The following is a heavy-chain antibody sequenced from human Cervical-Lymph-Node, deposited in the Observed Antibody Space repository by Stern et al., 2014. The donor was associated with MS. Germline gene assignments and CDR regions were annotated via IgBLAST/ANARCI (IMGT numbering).Heavy chain of an antibody. CDR3: ATTRWDLFTWNWFDP. J-gene: IGHJ5*02. V-gene: IGHV4-61*02. D-gene: IGHD1-26*01. CDR2: IHDSGGH. CDR1: GGSISSSGYY. Sequence: MQLVESGPGLVKPSQTLSLTCTVSGGSISSSGYYWSWIRQPADKGLEWIGRIHDSGGHYYNPSLKRRVTISMDTAQNQFSLKLPSVTAADTAVYYCATTRWDLFTWNWFDPWGQGTLVTVSS.